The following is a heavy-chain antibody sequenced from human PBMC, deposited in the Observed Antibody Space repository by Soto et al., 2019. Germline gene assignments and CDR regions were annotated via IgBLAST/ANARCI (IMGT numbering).Heavy chain of an antibody. D-gene: IGHD3-10*01. CDR1: GFTFSSYG. J-gene: IGHJ6*02. Sequence: QVQLVESGGGVVQPGRSLRLSCAASGFTFSSYGMHWVRQAPGKGLERVAVISYDGSNKYYADSVKGRFTLSRDNSKNTLYLQMNSLRAEDTAVYYCAKYKRFGASYYYYGMDVWGQGTTVTVSS. V-gene: IGHV3-30*18. CDR3: AKYKRFGASYYYYGMDV. CDR2: ISYDGSNK.